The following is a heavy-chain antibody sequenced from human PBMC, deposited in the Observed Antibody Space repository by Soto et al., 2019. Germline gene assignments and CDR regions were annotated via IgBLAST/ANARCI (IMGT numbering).Heavy chain of an antibody. Sequence: SEPLSLTCTVAGGSISSYYGSWIRQPPGKGLEWIGYIYYSGSTNYNPSLKSRVTISVDTSKNQFSLKLSSVTAADTAVYYCARPAYIDFPYDAFEIWGQGTVVTVSS. CDR2: IYYSGST. CDR1: GGSISSYY. J-gene: IGHJ3*02. D-gene: IGHD3-3*01. V-gene: IGHV4-59*01. CDR3: ARPAYIDFPYDAFEI.